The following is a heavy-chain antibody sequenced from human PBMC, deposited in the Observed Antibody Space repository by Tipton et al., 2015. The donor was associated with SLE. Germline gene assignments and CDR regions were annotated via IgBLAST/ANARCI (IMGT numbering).Heavy chain of an antibody. CDR2: IDSSSTYI. D-gene: IGHD3-16*01. V-gene: IGHV3-21*01. J-gene: IGHJ4*02. Sequence: GSLRLSCAASGFTFSSYGMHWVRLAPGKGLEWVSSIDSSSTYISYAASVEGRFTISRENGKNSLHLQMNRLRAGDTAVYYCVRGQSATGEFDSWGQGTQVTVSS. CDR1: GFTFSSYG. CDR3: VRGQSATGEFDS.